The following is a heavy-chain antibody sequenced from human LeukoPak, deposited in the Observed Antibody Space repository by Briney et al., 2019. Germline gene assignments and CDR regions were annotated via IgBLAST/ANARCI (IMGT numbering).Heavy chain of an antibody. CDR3: ARPWATDYFDY. V-gene: IGHV4-59*01. J-gene: IGHJ4*02. Sequence: SETLSLTCTVSGRSISSYYWSWIRQPPGHELHWIGYMYYRGSIKYNLSLKSRVTISVDTSKNQFSLKLSSVTAADTAMYYCARPWATDYFDYLGQGTLVTVCS. CDR1: GRSISSYY. CDR2: MYYRGSI.